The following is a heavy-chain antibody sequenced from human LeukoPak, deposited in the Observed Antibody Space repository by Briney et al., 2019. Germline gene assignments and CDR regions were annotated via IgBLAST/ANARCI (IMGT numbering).Heavy chain of an antibody. CDR3: AREAITIFGVVRTQTTTSPHRFDP. CDR1: VGTFSRYP. D-gene: IGHD3-3*01. J-gene: IGHJ5*02. Sequence: SVKVSCKASVGTFSRYPISWVRQAPGQGLEWMGENNPMFGTTDYVQKFQGRVTITADKFTSTAYMQLSSLRSDDTAVYYCAREAITIFGVVRTQTTTSPHRFDPWGQGTLVTVSS. V-gene: IGHV1-69*06. CDR2: NNPMFGTT.